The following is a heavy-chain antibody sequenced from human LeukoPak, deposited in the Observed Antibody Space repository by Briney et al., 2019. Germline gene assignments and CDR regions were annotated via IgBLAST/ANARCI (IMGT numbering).Heavy chain of an antibody. CDR2: ISSSSSTI. J-gene: IGHJ6*02. CDR3: ARETKDPNRYYYYYGMDV. D-gene: IGHD1/OR15-1a*01. V-gene: IGHV3-48*01. CDR1: GFTFSSHS. Sequence: QPRGSLRLSCAASGFTFSSHSMNWVRQAPGKGLEWVSYISSSSSTIYYADSVKGRFTISRDNSKNTLYLQMNSLRAEDTAVYYCARETKDPNRYYYYYGMDVGGQGPTVTVSS.